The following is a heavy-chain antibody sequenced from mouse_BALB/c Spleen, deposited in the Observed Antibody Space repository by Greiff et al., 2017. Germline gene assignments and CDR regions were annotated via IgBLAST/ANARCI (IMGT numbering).Heavy chain of an antibody. D-gene: IGHD2-4*01. Sequence: LVESGAELVKPGASVKLSCKASGYTFTSYYMYWVKQRPGQGLEWIGEINPSNGGTNFNEKFKSKATLTVDKSSSTAYMQLSSLTSEDSAVYYCTIYYDYDGGFAYWGQGTLVTVSA. CDR1: GYTFTSYY. CDR2: INPSNGGT. V-gene: IGHV1S81*02. CDR3: TIYYDYDGGFAY. J-gene: IGHJ3*01.